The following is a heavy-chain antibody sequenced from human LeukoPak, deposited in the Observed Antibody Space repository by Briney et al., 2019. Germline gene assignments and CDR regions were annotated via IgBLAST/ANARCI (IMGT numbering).Heavy chain of an antibody. V-gene: IGHV3-53*01. Sequence: GGSLRLSCAASGFTVSSNYMSWVRQAPGKGLEWVSVIYSGGSTYYADSVKGRFTISRDNSKNTLYLQMNSLRAEDTAVYYCARGEGYYDSSGYSDYWGQGTLVTVSS. CDR1: GFTVSSNY. CDR2: IYSGGST. CDR3: ARGEGYYDSSGYSDY. J-gene: IGHJ4*02. D-gene: IGHD3-22*01.